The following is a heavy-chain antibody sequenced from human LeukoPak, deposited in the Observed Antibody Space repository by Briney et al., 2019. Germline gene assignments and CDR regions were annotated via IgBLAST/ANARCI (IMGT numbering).Heavy chain of an antibody. CDR3: ARDRRGAVTATSDCYYFDY. D-gene: IGHD2-21*02. CDR2: IYSGGST. J-gene: IGHJ4*02. CDR1: GFTVSSNY. Sequence: GGSLRLSCAASGFTVSSNYMSWVRQAPGKGLEWVSVIYSGGSTYYADSVKGRFTISRDNSKNTLYLQMNSLTAEDTAVYYCARDRRGAVTATSDCYYFDYWGQGTLVTVSS. V-gene: IGHV3-53*01.